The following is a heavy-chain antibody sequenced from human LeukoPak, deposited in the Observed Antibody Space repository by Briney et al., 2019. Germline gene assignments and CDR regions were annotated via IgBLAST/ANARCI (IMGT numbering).Heavy chain of an antibody. CDR3: ARGATTTVTRRSYYYYYYMDV. Sequence: SVKVSCKASGGTFISYAISWVRQAPGQGLEWMGGIIPIFGTANYPQKFQGRVTITTDESTSTAYMELSSLRSEDTAVYYCARGATTTVTRRSYYYYYYMDVWGKGTTVTVSS. CDR2: IIPIFGTA. CDR1: GGTFISYA. V-gene: IGHV1-69*05. D-gene: IGHD4-17*01. J-gene: IGHJ6*03.